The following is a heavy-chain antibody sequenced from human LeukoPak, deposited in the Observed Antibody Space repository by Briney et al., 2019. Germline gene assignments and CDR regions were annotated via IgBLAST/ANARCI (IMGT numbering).Heavy chain of an antibody. CDR1: DVSISSHY. V-gene: IGHV4-59*11. CDR3: ATIKRGNIYEYFDF. D-gene: IGHD5-18*01. Sequence: SETLCLTCTVSDVSISSHYCSLLRQPPWKGVEWVAYMRDTVNIQDNPSVKCGLTLSADTSMNQFSLKVSSVTAADAAVYYCATIKRGNIYEYFDFWGQGILVTVSS. CDR2: MRDTVNI. J-gene: IGHJ4*02.